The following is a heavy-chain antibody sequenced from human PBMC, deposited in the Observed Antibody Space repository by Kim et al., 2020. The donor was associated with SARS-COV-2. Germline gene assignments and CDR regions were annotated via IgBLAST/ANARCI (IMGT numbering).Heavy chain of an antibody. CDR1: GFTFSDYY. CDR2: ISSSGSTI. Sequence: GGSLRLSCAASGFTFSDYYMSWIRQAPGKGLEWVSYISSSGSTIYYADSVKGRFTLSRDNAKNSLYLQMNSLRAEDTAVYYCARAHSGGWYYFDYWGQGTLVTVSS. V-gene: IGHV3-11*01. CDR3: ARAHSGGWYYFDY. D-gene: IGHD6-19*01. J-gene: IGHJ4*02.